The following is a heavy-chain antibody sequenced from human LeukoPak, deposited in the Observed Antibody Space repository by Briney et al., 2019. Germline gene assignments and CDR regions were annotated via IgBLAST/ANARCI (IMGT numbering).Heavy chain of an antibody. V-gene: IGHV3-30*04. CDR1: GFTFSSYA. J-gene: IGHJ6*03. Sequence: GGSLRLSCAASGFTFSSYAMHWVRQAPGKGLGWVAVISYDGGNKYYADSVKGRFTISRDNSKNTLYLQLNSLRAEDTAVYYCAREPGWSSTSYYYYMDVWGKGTTVTVSS. CDR3: AREPGWSSTSYYYYMDV. CDR2: ISYDGGNK. D-gene: IGHD6-6*01.